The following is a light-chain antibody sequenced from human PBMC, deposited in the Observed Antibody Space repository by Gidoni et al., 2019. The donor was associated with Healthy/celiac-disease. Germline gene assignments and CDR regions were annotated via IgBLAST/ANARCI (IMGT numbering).Light chain of an antibody. J-gene: IGLJ2*01. CDR1: KLGDKY. V-gene: IGLV3-1*01. CDR3: QAWDSSTALVV. CDR2: QDS. Sequence: SYELTQPPSVSVSPGQTASITCSGDKLGDKYACWYQQKPGQSPVLVIYQDSKRPSGIPERFSGSNSANTATLTISGTQAMDEADYYCQAWDSSTALVVFGGGTKLTVL.